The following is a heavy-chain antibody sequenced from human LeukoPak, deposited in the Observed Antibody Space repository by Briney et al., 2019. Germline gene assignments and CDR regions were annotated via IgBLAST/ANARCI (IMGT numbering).Heavy chain of an antibody. CDR1: AGSMSSYY. J-gene: IGHJ6*03. CDR2: IYYSGST. D-gene: IGHD1-26*01. V-gene: IGHV4-59*01. Sequence: SETLSLTCTVSAGSMSSYYWTWIRQPPGKGLEWIGYIYYSGSTNYNPSLKSRVTISVDTSKNQFSLKLSSVTAADTAVYYCARGKIGSYYYYYYMDVWGKGTTVTVSS. CDR3: ARGKIGSYYYYYYMDV.